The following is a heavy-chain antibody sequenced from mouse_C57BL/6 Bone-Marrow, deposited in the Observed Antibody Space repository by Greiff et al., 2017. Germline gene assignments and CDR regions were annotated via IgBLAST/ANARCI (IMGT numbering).Heavy chain of an antibody. CDR2: IYPGDGDT. J-gene: IGHJ4*01. CDR3: ARPYYYGSSSYAMDY. Sequence: QVQLKESGPELVKPGASVKISCKASGYAFSSSWMNWVKQRPGKGLEWIGRIYPGDGDTNYNGKFKGKATLTAAKSSSTAYMQLSSRTSEDSAVYFCARPYYYGSSSYAMDYWGQGTSVTVSS. CDR1: GYAFSSSW. V-gene: IGHV1-82*01. D-gene: IGHD1-1*01.